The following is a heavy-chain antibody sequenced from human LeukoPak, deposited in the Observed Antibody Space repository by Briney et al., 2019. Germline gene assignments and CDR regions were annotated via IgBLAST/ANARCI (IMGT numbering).Heavy chain of an antibody. V-gene: IGHV3-23*01. CDR2: ISGSGGST. J-gene: IGHJ6*03. Sequence: PGGSLRLSCAASGFTFSSYAMSWVRQAPGKGLEWVSAISGSGGSTYYADSVKGRFTISRDNSKNTLYLQMNSLRAEDTAVYYCAKDREMTTVTTAYYMDVWGKGTTVTVSS. D-gene: IGHD4-17*01. CDR1: GFTFSSYA. CDR3: AKDREMTTVTTAYYMDV.